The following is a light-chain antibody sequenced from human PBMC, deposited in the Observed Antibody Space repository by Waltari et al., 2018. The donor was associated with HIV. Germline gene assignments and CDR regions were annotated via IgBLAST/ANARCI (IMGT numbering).Light chain of an antibody. J-gene: IGLJ2*01. CDR1: GSDVGNFNF. CDR3: CTYAAKYVL. V-gene: IGLV2-11*01. CDR2: DVT. Sequence: QSALTQPRSVSGSPGQSVTISCTRTGSDVGNFNFVSWYQHLPAKAPKLLIYDVTKRPSVVPCRFSGSKSGDTASLTISGLQAEDEADYYCCTYAAKYVLFGGGTNLTVL.